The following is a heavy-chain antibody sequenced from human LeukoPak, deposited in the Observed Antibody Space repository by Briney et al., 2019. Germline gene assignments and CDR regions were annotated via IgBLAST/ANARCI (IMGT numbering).Heavy chain of an antibody. J-gene: IGHJ4*02. D-gene: IGHD6-6*01. CDR2: IYYSGST. Sequence: SETLSLTCTVSGGSIGSYYWSWIRQPPGKGLEWIGYIYYSGSTNYNPSLKSRVTISVDTSKNQFSLKLSSVTAADTVVYYCARMTARLYRGFDYWGQGTLVTVSS. CDR1: GGSIGSYY. CDR3: ARMTARLYRGFDY. V-gene: IGHV4-59*01.